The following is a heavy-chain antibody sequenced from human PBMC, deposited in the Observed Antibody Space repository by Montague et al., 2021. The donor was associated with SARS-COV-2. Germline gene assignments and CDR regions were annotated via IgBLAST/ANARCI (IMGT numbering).Heavy chain of an antibody. J-gene: IGHJ4*02. V-gene: IGHV3-30*04. CDR3: ARESGSFHDGGYFDY. CDR2: ISNDGSNK. CDR1: GFYFSYA. Sequence: SLRLSCPASGFYFSYAMHWVRQAPGKGLEWVALISNDGSNKHYADSVKGRFTISRDNFKSTLYLQMNSLRTEDTAVYYCARESGSFHDGGYFDYWGQGSLVTVSS. D-gene: IGHD1-26*01.